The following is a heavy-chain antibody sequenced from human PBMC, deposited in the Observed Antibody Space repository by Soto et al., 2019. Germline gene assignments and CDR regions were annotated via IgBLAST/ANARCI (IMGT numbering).Heavy chain of an antibody. V-gene: IGHV4-30-2*01. D-gene: IGHD2-2*01. CDR2: MYHSGST. J-gene: IGHJ4*02. Sequence: PSETLSLTCAVPGGSISSGGYSWSWIRLPPGKGLEWIGYMYHSGSTYYNPSLKSRVTISIDRSKNQFSLKLSSVTAADTAVKYCASLPEYWGQGIMVTVPS. CDR3: ASLPEY. CDR1: GGSISSGGYS.